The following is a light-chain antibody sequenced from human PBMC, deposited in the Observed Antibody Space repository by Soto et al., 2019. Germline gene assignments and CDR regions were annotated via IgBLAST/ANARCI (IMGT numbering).Light chain of an antibody. CDR1: QSVSDY. CDR3: QQYSNWPT. Sequence: ETLMTQSPATLSVSPGERATLSCRASQSVSDYLAWYQQRPGQAPRLLIFGASTRATGFPARFSGSGSGREFTLTISSLQSEDSALYYCQQYSNWPTFGQGTRLEIK. V-gene: IGKV3-15*01. CDR2: GAS. J-gene: IGKJ5*01.